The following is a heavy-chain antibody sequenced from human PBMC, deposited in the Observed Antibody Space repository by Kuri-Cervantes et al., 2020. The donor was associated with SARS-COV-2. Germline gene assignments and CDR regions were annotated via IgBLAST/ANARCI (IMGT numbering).Heavy chain of an antibody. CDR3: ARDREQQLVDITYYYYGMDV. D-gene: IGHD6-13*01. CDR1: GFTFSNYA. Sequence: GESLKISCAASGFTFSNYAIHWVRQAPGKGLEWVALISYDGSDKNYADSVKGRFTISRDNSKNTLYLQMNSLRAEDTAVYYCARDREQQLVDITYYYYGMDVWGQGTTVTVSS. J-gene: IGHJ6*02. CDR2: ISYDGSDK. V-gene: IGHV3-30*01.